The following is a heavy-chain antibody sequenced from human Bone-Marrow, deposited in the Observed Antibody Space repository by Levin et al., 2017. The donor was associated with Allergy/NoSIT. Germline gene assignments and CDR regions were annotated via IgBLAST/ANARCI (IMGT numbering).Heavy chain of an antibody. D-gene: IGHD5-18*01. V-gene: IGHV3-33*01. J-gene: IGHJ5*02. CDR3: ARAGGVQLMVRTNWFDP. CDR1: GFTFSSYG. CDR2: IWYDGSNK. Sequence: GGSLRLSCAASGFTFSSYGMHWVRQAPGKGLEWVAVIWYDGSNKYYADSVKGRFTISRDNSKNTLYLQMNSLRAEDTAVYYCARAGGVQLMVRTNWFDPWGQGTLVTVSS.